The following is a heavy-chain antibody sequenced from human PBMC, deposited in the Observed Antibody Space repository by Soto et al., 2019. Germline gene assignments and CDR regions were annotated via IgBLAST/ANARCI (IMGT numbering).Heavy chain of an antibody. CDR2: ISYDGSNK. J-gene: IGHJ4*02. D-gene: IGHD6-13*01. CDR1: GFTFSSYA. Sequence: GGSLRLSCAASGFTFSSYAMHWVRQAPGKGLEGVAVISYDGSNKYYADSVKGRFTISRDNSKNTLNLQMNSLRVEDTAVYYCARAPKQQVVPVDYWGQGTLVTVSS. V-gene: IGHV3-30-3*01. CDR3: ARAPKQQVVPVDY.